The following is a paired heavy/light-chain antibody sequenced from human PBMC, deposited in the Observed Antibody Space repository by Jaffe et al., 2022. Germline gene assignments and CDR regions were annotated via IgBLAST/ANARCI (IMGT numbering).Heavy chain of an antibody. J-gene: IGHJ4*02. V-gene: IGHV5-51*03. D-gene: IGHD2-15*01. CDR2: IYPGDSDT. Sequence: EVQLVQSGAQVKKPGESLTISCKGSGYTFTTYWIGWVRQMPGKGLEWMGIIYPGDSDTRYSPSFQGQVTISADKSISTAYLQWSSLKASDTAMYYCARPQYCSGGRCYSEDYWGQGSLVTVSS. CDR1: GYTFTTYW. CDR3: ARPQYCSGGRCYSEDY.
Light chain of an antibody. CDR1: QSVGSS. J-gene: IGKJ2*01. V-gene: IGKV3-11*01. CDR2: DAS. CDR3: QQRSNWPMYT. Sequence: EIVLTQSPATLSLSPGERAALSCRASQSVGSSLAWYQQKPGQAPRLLIYDASNRATGIPARFSGSGSGTDFTLTISSLEPEDFAVYYCQQRSNWPMYTFGQGTKLEIK.